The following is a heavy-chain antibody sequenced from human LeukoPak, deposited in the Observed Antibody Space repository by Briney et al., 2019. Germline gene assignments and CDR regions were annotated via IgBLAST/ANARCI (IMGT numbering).Heavy chain of an antibody. D-gene: IGHD3-10*01. Sequence: SQTLSLTCAISGDSVSSNSAAWNWIRQSPSRGLEWLGRTYYRSKWYNDYAVSVKSRITINPDTSKNQFSLQLNSVTPEDTAVYYCARDGTMVRGNYYYGMDVWGQGTTVTVSS. CDR1: GDSVSSNSAA. CDR2: TYYRSKWYN. CDR3: ARDGTMVRGNYYYGMDV. J-gene: IGHJ6*02. V-gene: IGHV6-1*01.